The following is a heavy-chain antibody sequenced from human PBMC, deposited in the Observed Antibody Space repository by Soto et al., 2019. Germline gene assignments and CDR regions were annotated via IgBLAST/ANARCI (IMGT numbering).Heavy chain of an antibody. CDR2: IHYSGST. CDR1: VVSISSYY. J-gene: IGHJ4*02. V-gene: IGHV4-59*01. CDR3: ARVGWTTVGYYFDY. Sequence: SETLSLTCTVSVVSISSYYWSWIRQPPGKGLEWIGYIHYSGSTKYNPSLKSRVSISVDTSKSQFSLKLSSVTAADTAVYYCARVGWTTVGYYFDYWGQGALVTVSS. D-gene: IGHD4-17*01.